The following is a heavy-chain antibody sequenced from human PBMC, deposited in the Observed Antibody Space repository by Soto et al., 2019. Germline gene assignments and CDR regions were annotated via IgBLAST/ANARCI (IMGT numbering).Heavy chain of an antibody. Sequence: QVQLVESGGGVVQPGRSLRLSCAASGFTFSSYAMHWVRQAPGKGLEWVAVISYDGSNKYYADSVKGRFTISRDNSKNTLYLQMNSLRAEDTAVYYCARSFSPYSSSWYDYWGQGTLVTVSS. J-gene: IGHJ4*02. CDR2: ISYDGSNK. D-gene: IGHD6-13*01. CDR3: ARSFSPYSSSWYDY. V-gene: IGHV3-30-3*01. CDR1: GFTFSSYA.